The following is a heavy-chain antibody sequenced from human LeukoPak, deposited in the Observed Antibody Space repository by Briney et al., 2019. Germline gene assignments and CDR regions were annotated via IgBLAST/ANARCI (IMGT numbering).Heavy chain of an antibody. CDR3: ARLDDSSGYYQDDAFDI. J-gene: IGHJ3*02. D-gene: IGHD3-22*01. V-gene: IGHV4-59*08. Sequence: PGGSLRLSCAASGFTVSSNYMSWVRQAPGKGLEWIGYIYYSGSTNYNPSLKSRVTISVDTSKNQFSLKLSSVTAADTAVYYCARLDDSSGYYQDDAFDIWGQGTMVTVSS. CDR2: IYYSGST. CDR1: GFTVSSNY.